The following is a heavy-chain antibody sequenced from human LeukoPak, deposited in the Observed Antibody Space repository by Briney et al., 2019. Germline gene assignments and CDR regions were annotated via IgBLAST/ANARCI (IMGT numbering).Heavy chain of an antibody. CDR1: GYSISSGYY. CDR2: INHSGST. V-gene: IGHV4-38-2*02. Sequence: PSETLSLTCTVSGYSISSGYYWSWIRQPPGKGLEWIGEINHSGSTNYNPSLKSRVTISVDTSKNQFSLKLSSVTAADTAVYYCARGAYNYYDSSGYYYFDYWGQGTLVTVSS. D-gene: IGHD3-22*01. J-gene: IGHJ4*02. CDR3: ARGAYNYYDSSGYYYFDY.